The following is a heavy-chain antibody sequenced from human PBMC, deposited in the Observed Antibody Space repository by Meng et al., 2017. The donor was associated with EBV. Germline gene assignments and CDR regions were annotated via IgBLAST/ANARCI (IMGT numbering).Heavy chain of an antibody. V-gene: IGHV3-15*07. Sequence: EVGLVVCGGGLVKPGGHQRLSSAASGFIFKNACMNWVRQAPGKGLEGFGRIKSQGEDEATDYAAPVRVRFTISRDESKNTVYLQMNSLRVEDTAVYYCSTDQRGGRRDLDYWGQGTLVTVSS. J-gene: IGHJ4*02. CDR3: STDQRGGRRDLDY. CDR1: GFIFKNAC. D-gene: IGHD5-12*01. CDR2: IKSQGEDEAT.